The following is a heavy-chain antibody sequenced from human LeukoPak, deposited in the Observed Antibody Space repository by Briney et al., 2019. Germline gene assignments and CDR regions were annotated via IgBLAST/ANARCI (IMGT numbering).Heavy chain of an antibody. V-gene: IGHV3-7*01. Sequence: GGSLRLSCAASGFTFSSYWMSWVRQAPGKGLEWVANIKQDGSEKYYVDSVKDRFTISRDNAKNSLYLQMNSVRAEDTAVYYCARDGYSSSWYYWGQGTLVTVSS. D-gene: IGHD6-13*01. J-gene: IGHJ4*02. CDR1: GFTFSSYW. CDR2: IKQDGSEK. CDR3: ARDGYSSSWYY.